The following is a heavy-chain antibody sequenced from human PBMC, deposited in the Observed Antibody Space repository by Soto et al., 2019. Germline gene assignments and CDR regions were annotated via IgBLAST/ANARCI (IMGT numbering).Heavy chain of an antibody. CDR3: ARDPGGHYCTSTSCLYFFDH. CDR2: ISDSGST. V-gene: IGHV3-23*01. D-gene: IGHD2-2*01. J-gene: IGHJ4*02. CDR1: GFTFSNHA. Sequence: EVQLLESGGALVQPGGSLRLSCAASGFTFSNHAMNWVRQAPGKGLEWVSTISDSGSTYYADSVKGRFTISRDNSKNTLYLQMNSLRGGGTAVYYCARDPGGHYCTSTSCLYFFDHWGQGTLVIVSS.